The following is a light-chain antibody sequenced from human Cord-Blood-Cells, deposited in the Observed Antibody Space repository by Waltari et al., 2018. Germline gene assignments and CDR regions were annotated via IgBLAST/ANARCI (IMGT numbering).Light chain of an antibody. V-gene: IGKV3-20*01. CDR2: GAP. Sequence: EIGLTQAQRTMSLSPGERATISCRASQRVSSSDLAWYQQKPGQAPRLLIYGAPSRATGIPDRFSGSGSGTDFTLTISRLEPEDFAVYYCQQYGSSPWTFGQGTKVEIK. CDR1: QRVSSSD. CDR3: QQYGSSPWT. J-gene: IGKJ1*01.